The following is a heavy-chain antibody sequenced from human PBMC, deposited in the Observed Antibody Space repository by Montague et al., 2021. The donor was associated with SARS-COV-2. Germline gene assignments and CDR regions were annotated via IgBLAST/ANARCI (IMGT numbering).Heavy chain of an antibody. J-gene: IGHJ2*01. CDR3: AKSAWHNWYFDI. Sequence: SETLSLTCTVSGDSISRNSYYWGWIRQPPGKGLEWTGSMHYSGSTYHNPSLKSRVSISVDTSKNQFSLKLSSMTAADTAVYYCAKSAWHNWYFDIWGRGTLVTVSS. CDR1: GDSISRNSYY. CDR2: MHYSGST. V-gene: IGHV4-39*01. D-gene: IGHD2/OR15-2a*01.